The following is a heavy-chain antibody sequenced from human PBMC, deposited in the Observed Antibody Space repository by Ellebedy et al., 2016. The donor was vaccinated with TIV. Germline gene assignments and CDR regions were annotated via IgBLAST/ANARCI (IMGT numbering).Heavy chain of an antibody. Sequence: PGGSLRLSCAASGFTFSSYWMHWVRQAPGKGLEWISSISGSTSYIYYADSVKGRFTISRDNAKNSLYLQMNSLRAEDTAVYYCARKVPAPTTVPPNWYFDLWGRGTPVTVSS. CDR2: ISGSTSYI. CDR3: ARKVPAPTTVPPNWYFDL. CDR1: GFTFSSYW. J-gene: IGHJ2*01. D-gene: IGHD4-17*01. V-gene: IGHV3-21*01.